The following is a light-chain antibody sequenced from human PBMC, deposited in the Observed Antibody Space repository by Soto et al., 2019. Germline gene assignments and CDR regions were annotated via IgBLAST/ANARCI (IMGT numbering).Light chain of an antibody. Sequence: QSALTQPASVSGSPGQSITISCTGTSSDVGGHNSVACYQHNPGKAPKLMIYDVSNRPSGVSSRFSGSKSGNTASLSISGLQAEDEADYYCSSYTSSSTLVFGTGTKLTVL. CDR3: SSYTSSSTLV. CDR1: SSDVGGHNS. CDR2: DVS. V-gene: IGLV2-14*01. J-gene: IGLJ1*01.